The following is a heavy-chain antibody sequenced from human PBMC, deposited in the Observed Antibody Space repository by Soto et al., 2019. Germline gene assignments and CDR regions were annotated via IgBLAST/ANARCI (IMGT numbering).Heavy chain of an antibody. J-gene: IGHJ4*02. CDR1: GGSISSGGYS. D-gene: IGHD3-9*01. V-gene: IGHV4-30-2*02. Sequence: SETLSLTCAVSGGSISSGGYSWSWIRQPPGKGLEWIGYIYHSGSTYYNPSLKSRLTISVDTSKNQFSLKLTAVTAADTAVYYCANLRYFDWLLDYWGQGTLVTVSS. CDR3: ANLRYFDWLLDY. CDR2: IYHSGST.